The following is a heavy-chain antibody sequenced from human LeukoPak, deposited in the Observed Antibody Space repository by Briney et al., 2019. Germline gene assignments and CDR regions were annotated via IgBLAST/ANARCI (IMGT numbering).Heavy chain of an antibody. CDR3: ARGAPVIVVVIAATPDY. Sequence: GGSLRLSCAASGFTFSTYSMNWVRQAPGKGLEWVSSISSGSSFIYYADSVKGRFTISRDNAKNSLFLQMNSLRAEDTAVYYCARGAPVIVVVIAATPDYWGQGTLVTVSS. CDR2: ISSGSSFI. CDR1: GFTFSTYS. D-gene: IGHD2-15*01. J-gene: IGHJ4*02. V-gene: IGHV3-21*01.